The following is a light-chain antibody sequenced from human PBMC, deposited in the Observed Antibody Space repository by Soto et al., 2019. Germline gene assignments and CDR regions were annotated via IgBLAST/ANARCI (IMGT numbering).Light chain of an antibody. V-gene: IGKV3-20*01. CDR2: GAS. J-gene: IGKJ1*01. CDR1: QSVSNRY. CDR3: QQYGSSPEWT. Sequence: ERVVTQSPATLSVSPGERATLACRASQSVSNRYLAWYQQKPGQAPRLLIYGASSRATGIPDRFSGSGSGTDFTLTISRLEPEDFAVYYCQQYGSSPEWTFGQGTKVDIK.